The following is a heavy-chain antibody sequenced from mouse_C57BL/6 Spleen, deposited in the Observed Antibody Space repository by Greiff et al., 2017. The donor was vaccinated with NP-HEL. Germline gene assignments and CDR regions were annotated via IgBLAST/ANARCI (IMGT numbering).Heavy chain of an antibody. Sequence: QVQLQQSGAELVKPGASVKISCKASGYAFSSYWMNWVKQRPGKGLEWIGQIYPGDGDTNYNGKFKGKATLTADKSSSTAYMQLSSLTSEDSAVYFCARDDYDETGMDYWGQGTSVTVSS. J-gene: IGHJ4*01. D-gene: IGHD2-4*01. CDR2: IYPGDGDT. CDR3: ARDDYDETGMDY. V-gene: IGHV1-80*01. CDR1: GYAFSSYW.